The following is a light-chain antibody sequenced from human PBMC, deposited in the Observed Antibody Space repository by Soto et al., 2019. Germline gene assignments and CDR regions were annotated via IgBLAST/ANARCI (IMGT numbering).Light chain of an antibody. Sequence: IVLTLSPDTLSLSPGEISNLSCRASQSVTNNYLAWYQQRPGQAPRLVIYDASSRATGIPDRFNGSGSGTDFVLTINRLEPEDCAVDYGQQYDGALLTFGPGSKVDIK. V-gene: IGKV3-20*01. CDR2: DAS. J-gene: IGKJ3*01. CDR3: QQYDGALLT. CDR1: QSVTNNY.